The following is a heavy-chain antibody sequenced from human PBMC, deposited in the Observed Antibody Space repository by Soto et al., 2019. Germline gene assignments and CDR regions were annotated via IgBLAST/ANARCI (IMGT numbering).Heavy chain of an antibody. V-gene: IGHV2-5*02. CDR2: IYWDDNK. CDR1: GFSLSNRGMG. D-gene: IGHD1-20*01. CDR3: ANRMTGTTDDAFDI. Sequence: QITLKESGPTLVKPTQTLTLTCTISGFSLSNRGMGVGWIRQPPGKALEWLALIYWDDNKRYSPSLKSRLTIAKDTSKNQVVLTMTNMDPVDTSTYYCANRMTGTTDDAFDIWGQGTMVTVSS. J-gene: IGHJ3*02.